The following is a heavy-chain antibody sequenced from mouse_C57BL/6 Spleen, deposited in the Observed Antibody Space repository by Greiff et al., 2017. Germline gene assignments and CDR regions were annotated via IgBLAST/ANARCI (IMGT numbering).Heavy chain of an antibody. V-gene: IGHV14-4*01. CDR1: GFNIKDDY. D-gene: IGHD4-1*01. CDR2: IDPENGDT. Sequence: VQLQQSGAELVRPGASVKLSCTASGFNIKDDYMHWVKQRPEQGLEWIGWIDPENGDTEYASKFQGKATITADTSSNTAYLQLSSLTSEDTAVYYCTTYNWGGAWFAYWGQGTLVTVSA. CDR3: TTYNWGGAWFAY. J-gene: IGHJ3*01.